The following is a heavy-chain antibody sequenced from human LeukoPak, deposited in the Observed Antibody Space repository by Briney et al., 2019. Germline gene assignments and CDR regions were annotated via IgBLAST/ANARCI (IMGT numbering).Heavy chain of an antibody. Sequence: GGSLRLSCASSGFTFSNYWMSWVRQAPGKGLEWVANIKEDGSEKDYVDSVKGRFTISRDNAKNSLYLQMNSLRAEDTAIYYCARDWGAAGLWDYWGQGTLVTV. J-gene: IGHJ4*02. CDR3: ARDWGAAGLWDY. V-gene: IGHV3-7*05. D-gene: IGHD6-13*01. CDR2: IKEDGSEK. CDR1: GFTFSNYW.